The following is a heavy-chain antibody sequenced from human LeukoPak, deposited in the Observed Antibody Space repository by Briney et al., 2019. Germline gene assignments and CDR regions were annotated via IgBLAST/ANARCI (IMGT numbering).Heavy chain of an antibody. CDR1: GFTFNSYW. Sequence: HPGGSLGLSCAASGFTFNSYWMSWVRQAPGKGLEWVASVKEDGSEQYYVDSVRGRFIISRDNAKNSLYLQMSSLRAEDTAVYYCAKGQYSQPDYWGQGTLVTVSS. CDR3: AKGQYSQPDY. V-gene: IGHV3-7*01. CDR2: VKEDGSEQ. J-gene: IGHJ4*02. D-gene: IGHD5-12*01.